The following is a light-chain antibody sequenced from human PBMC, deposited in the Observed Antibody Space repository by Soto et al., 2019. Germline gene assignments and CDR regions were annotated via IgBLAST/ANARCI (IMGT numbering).Light chain of an antibody. CDR2: AAS. CDR3: LQANSFPSIT. J-gene: IGKJ5*01. Sequence: DIQMTQSPSSVSASVGDRVTITCRASQGISGWLAWYQQKPGKAPKLLIYAASSLQSGVPSRFSGSGSGTDFSLTISSLQPEDFATYYCLQANSFPSITVGQGTRLDIK. CDR1: QGISGW. V-gene: IGKV1D-12*01.